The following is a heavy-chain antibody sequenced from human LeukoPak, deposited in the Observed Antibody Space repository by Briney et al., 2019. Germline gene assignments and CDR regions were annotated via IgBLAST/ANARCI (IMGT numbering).Heavy chain of an antibody. Sequence: GGSLRLSCAASGFTFSSYSMNWVRQAPGKGLEWVSYISSSSSTIYYADSVKGRFTISRDYAKNSLYLQMNSLRDEDTAVYYCARDLGCSGGSCYSGAFDIWGQGTMVTVSS. CDR2: ISSSSSTI. V-gene: IGHV3-48*02. D-gene: IGHD2-15*01. J-gene: IGHJ3*02. CDR1: GFTFSSYS. CDR3: ARDLGCSGGSCYSGAFDI.